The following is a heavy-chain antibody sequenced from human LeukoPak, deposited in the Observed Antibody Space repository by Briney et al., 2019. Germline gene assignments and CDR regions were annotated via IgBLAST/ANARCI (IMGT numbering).Heavy chain of an antibody. CDR2: IYYSGSI. CDR1: GGSISSYY. D-gene: IGHD3-3*01. Sequence: SETLSLTCTVSGGSISSYYWSWIRQPPGKGLEWIGYIYYSGSINYNPSLKSRVTISVDTSKNQFSLKLSSVTAADTAVYYCARALHYDFWSGYFLYGMDVWGQGTTVTVSS. V-gene: IGHV4-59*01. CDR3: ARALHYDFWSGYFLYGMDV. J-gene: IGHJ6*02.